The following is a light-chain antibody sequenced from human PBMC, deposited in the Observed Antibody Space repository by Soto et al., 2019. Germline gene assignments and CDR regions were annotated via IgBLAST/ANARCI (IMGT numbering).Light chain of an antibody. V-gene: IGKV3-20*01. Sequence: EIVLTQSPGTLSLSPGERVTLSCRASQSVRNNYLAWYQQKPGQAPRLLIFGASSRATGIPDRFSGSGSGTDFTLTINRLEPEDFAVYYCQQYHNWPPITFGQGTRLEIK. CDR3: QQYHNWPPIT. J-gene: IGKJ5*01. CDR1: QSVRNNY. CDR2: GAS.